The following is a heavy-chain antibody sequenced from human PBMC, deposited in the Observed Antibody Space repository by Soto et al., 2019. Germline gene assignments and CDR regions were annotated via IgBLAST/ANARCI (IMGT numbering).Heavy chain of an antibody. CDR2: SYYSENT. CDR3: ARLGGHCSSSSCFGFYVMDV. J-gene: IGHJ6*02. CDR1: GGSLTSSSYS. V-gene: IGHV4-39*01. D-gene: IGHD2-2*01. Sequence: PSETLSLTCAVSGGSLTSSSYSWGWVSQPPGKGLEWIATSYYSENTHYNPSLKSRVTISVDTSKNQFSLILTSVTAADTAVYYCARLGGHCSSSSCFGFYVMDVWGQGTTVTVSS.